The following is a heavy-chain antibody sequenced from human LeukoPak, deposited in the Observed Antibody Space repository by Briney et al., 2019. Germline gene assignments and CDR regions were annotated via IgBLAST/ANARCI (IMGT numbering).Heavy chain of an antibody. CDR2: IYYSGST. CDR1: GGSTSSYY. J-gene: IGHJ3*02. Sequence: KPSETLSLTCTVSGGSTSSYYWSWIRQPPGKGLEWIGYIYYSGSTNYNPSLKSRVTISVDTSKNQFSLKLSSVTAADTAVYYCARAPGYYDSSGYSQPHDAFDIWGQGTMVTVSS. D-gene: IGHD3-22*01. V-gene: IGHV4-59*01. CDR3: ARAPGYYDSSGYSQPHDAFDI.